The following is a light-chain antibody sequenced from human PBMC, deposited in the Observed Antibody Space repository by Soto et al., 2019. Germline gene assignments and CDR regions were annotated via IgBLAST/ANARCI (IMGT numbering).Light chain of an antibody. Sequence: DIQMTQSPSSLSASVGDRVTITCQASQDISNYLNWYQQTPGKAPKLLIYDASNLETGVPSRFSGSGSGTYFTFTISGLRPEDIATYYCQQYDSLPLSFGPGTKVEIK. CDR2: DAS. V-gene: IGKV1-33*01. J-gene: IGKJ3*01. CDR1: QDISNY. CDR3: QQYDSLPLS.